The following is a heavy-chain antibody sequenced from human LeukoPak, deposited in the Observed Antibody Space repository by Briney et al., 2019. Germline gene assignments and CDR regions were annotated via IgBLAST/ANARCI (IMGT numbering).Heavy chain of an antibody. J-gene: IGHJ4*02. CDR2: ITPNSGAT. V-gene: IGHV1-2*02. CDR3: ARGTMVISHFDF. Sequence: ASVKVSCKASGYTFTGYYMQWVRQAPGQGLEWMGWITPNSGATNYAQKFQGRVTVTRDTSISTAYMELSRLRSDDTAVYYCARGTMVISHFDFWGQGTLVTVSS. D-gene: IGHD3-10*01. CDR1: GYTFTGYY.